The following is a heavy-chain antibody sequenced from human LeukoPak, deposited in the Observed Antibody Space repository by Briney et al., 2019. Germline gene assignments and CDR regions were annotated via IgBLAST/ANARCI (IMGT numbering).Heavy chain of an antibody. CDR2: IYYSGST. Sequence: SETLSLTCTVSGGSISSSSYYWGWIRQPPGKGLEWIGSIYYSGSTYYNPSLKSRVTISVDTSKNQFSLKLSSVTAADTAVYYCARDAAYLPRQPWGQGTLVTVSS. CDR1: GGSISSSSYY. D-gene: IGHD2/OR15-2a*01. J-gene: IGHJ5*02. V-gene: IGHV4-39*07. CDR3: ARDAAYLPRQP.